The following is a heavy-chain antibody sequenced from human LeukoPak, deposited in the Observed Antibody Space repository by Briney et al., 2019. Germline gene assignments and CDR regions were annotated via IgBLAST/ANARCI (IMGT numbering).Heavy chain of an antibody. D-gene: IGHD4-23*01. V-gene: IGHV3-74*01. CDR2: INNEGTGT. CDR3: ARERTTVVTFDAFDI. J-gene: IGHJ3*02. Sequence: GGSLRLSCAASGFSFSAYWMHWVRQAPGKGLVWVSRINNEGTGTDYADSVRGRFTISRDNAKNSLYLQMNSLRAEDTAVYYCARERTTVVTFDAFDIWGQGTMVTVSS. CDR1: GFSFSAYW.